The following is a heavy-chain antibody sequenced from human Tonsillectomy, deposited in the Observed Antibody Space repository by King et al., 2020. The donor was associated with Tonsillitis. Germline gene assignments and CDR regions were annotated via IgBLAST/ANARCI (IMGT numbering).Heavy chain of an antibody. J-gene: IGHJ4*02. Sequence: VQLVESGGGVVQPGRSLRLSCAASGFTFSSYAMHWVRQAPGKGLEWVAVISYDGSNKYYADSVKGRFTISRDNSKNTLYRQMNSLRAEDTAVYYCARDLADFWSGYQDYFDYWGQGTLVTVSS. CDR1: GFTFSSYA. CDR3: ARDLADFWSGYQDYFDY. CDR2: ISYDGSNK. D-gene: IGHD3-3*01. V-gene: IGHV3-30-3*01.